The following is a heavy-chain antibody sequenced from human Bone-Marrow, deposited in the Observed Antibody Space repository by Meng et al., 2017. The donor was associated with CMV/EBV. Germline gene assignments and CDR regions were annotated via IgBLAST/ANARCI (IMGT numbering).Heavy chain of an antibody. CDR3: ARASYDFWSGYYLYYYYYYGMDV. V-gene: IGHV1-69*02. Sequence: SVKVSCKASGGIYSSYTISWVRQARGQGLKWMGRIIPILGIANYAQKFQGRVTITADKSTSTAYMELSSLRSEDTAVYYCARASYDFWSGYYLYYYYYYGMDVWGQGTTVTVSS. CDR2: IIPILGIA. J-gene: IGHJ6*02. CDR1: GGIYSSYT. D-gene: IGHD3-3*01.